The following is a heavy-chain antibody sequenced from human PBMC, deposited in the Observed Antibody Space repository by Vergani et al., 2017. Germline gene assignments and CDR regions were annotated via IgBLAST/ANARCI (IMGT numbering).Heavy chain of an antibody. CDR3: ASLYGSGKRWNAFDI. Sequence: QVQLVQSGAEVKKPGSSVKVSCKASGGTFSSYAISWVRQAPGQGLEWMGRIIPIFGTANYAQKFQGRVTITADESTRTAYMELSSLRSEETAVYYCASLYGSGKRWNAFDIWGQGTMVTVSS. V-gene: IGHV1-69*13. CDR1: GGTFSSYA. J-gene: IGHJ3*02. CDR2: IIPIFGTA. D-gene: IGHD3-10*01.